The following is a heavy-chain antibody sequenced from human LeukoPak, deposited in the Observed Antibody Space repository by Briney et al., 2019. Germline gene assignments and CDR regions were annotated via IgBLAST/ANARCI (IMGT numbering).Heavy chain of an antibody. J-gene: IGHJ4*02. V-gene: IGHV3-23*01. Sequence: QPGGSLRLSCAASGFTFSSYEMNWVRQAPGKGLEWVTAISGSGGSTYYADSVKGRFTISRDNSKNTLYLQMNSLRAEDTAVYYCAKARIYSGYDYALFDYWGQGTLVTVSS. CDR1: GFTFSSYE. CDR3: AKARIYSGYDYALFDY. D-gene: IGHD5-12*01. CDR2: ISGSGGST.